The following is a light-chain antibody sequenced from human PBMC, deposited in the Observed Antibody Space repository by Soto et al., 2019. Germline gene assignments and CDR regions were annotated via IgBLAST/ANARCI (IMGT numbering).Light chain of an antibody. V-gene: IGKV1-39*01. Sequence: DIQMTQSPSSRSASVGDRVIITCRASRTMRNYLNWYQQKPGSAPKLLIYTASNLQSGVPSRFSGSGSGTEFTLTINSLQPEDGATYYCQQSYSTGWTFGQGTRVEIK. CDR1: RTMRNY. J-gene: IGKJ1*01. CDR2: TAS. CDR3: QQSYSTGWT.